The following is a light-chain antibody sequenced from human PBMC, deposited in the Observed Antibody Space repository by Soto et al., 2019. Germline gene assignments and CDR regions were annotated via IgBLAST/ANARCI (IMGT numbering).Light chain of an antibody. V-gene: IGKV1-39*01. Sequence: DIQMTQSPSSLSASVGDRVTITCRASQSISSYLNWYQQKPGKAPKLLIYAASSLQSGVPSRFSGSGSGTDFTLTISSLQPEDFAVYYCHQYDNWPKTFGQGTRLEIK. CDR3: HQYDNWPKT. CDR2: AAS. J-gene: IGKJ5*01. CDR1: QSISSY.